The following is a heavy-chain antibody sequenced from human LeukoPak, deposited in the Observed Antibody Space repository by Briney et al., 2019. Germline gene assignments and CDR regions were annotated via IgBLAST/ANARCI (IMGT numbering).Heavy chain of an antibody. CDR3: ARVYYYDSSGYSGFDY. Sequence: PGGSLRLSCAASGFTFSSYEMNWVRQAPGKGLEWVSYISSSGSTIYYADSVKGRFTISRDNAKNSLYLQMNSLRAEDTAVYYCARVYYYDSSGYSGFDYWGQGTLVTVSS. V-gene: IGHV3-48*03. CDR2: ISSSGSTI. D-gene: IGHD3-22*01. J-gene: IGHJ4*02. CDR1: GFTFSSYE.